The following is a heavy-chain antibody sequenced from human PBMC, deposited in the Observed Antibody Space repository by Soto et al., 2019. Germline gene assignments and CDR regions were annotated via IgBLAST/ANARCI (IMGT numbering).Heavy chain of an antibody. CDR3: AKAGRPYYDLWSENRFDP. Sequence: LRLSCAASGFTFSSYAMTWVRQAPGKGLEWVSSISGSGGATYYADSVKGRFSISRDDSKNTLYLQMNSLRAEDTALYYCAKAGRPYYDLWSENRFDPWGQGTLVTVSS. CDR1: GFTFSSYA. D-gene: IGHD3-3*01. CDR2: ISGSGGAT. V-gene: IGHV3-23*01. J-gene: IGHJ5*02.